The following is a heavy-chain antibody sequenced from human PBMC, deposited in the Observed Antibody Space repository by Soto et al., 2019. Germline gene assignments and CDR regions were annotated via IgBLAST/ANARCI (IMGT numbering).Heavy chain of an antibody. Sequence: VASVKVSCKTSGYTFTTYFIHWVRQAPGQGLEWLGWINVDSGDTKSADGFKGRVTLTRDTSITTADMELTSLTSDDTAVYYCARGGFSYASSGSPFAFWGQGPLVTVSS. V-gene: IGHV1-2*07. CDR1: GYTFTTYF. D-gene: IGHD3-16*01. CDR2: INVDSGDT. CDR3: ARGGFSYASSGSPFAF. J-gene: IGHJ5*01.